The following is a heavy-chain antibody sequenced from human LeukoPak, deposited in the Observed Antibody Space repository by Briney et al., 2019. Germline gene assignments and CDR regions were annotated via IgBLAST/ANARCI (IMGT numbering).Heavy chain of an antibody. CDR1: GYTFTSYD. CDR3: ARGHLYPGIAAAGTGEIDY. CDR2: MNPNSGNT. Sequence: HWASVKVSCKASGYTFTSYDINWVRRATGQGLEWMGWMNPNSGNTGYAQKFQGRVTITIDTSISTAYMELSSLRSEDTAVYYCARGHLYPGIAAAGTGEIDYWGQGTLVTVSS. D-gene: IGHD6-13*01. V-gene: IGHV1-8*03. J-gene: IGHJ4*02.